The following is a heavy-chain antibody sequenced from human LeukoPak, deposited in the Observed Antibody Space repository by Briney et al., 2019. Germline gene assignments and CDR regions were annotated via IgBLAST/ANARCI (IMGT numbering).Heavy chain of an antibody. V-gene: IGHV1-3*01. CDR3: ARRPLLWFGESPRYFDY. J-gene: IGHJ4*02. D-gene: IGHD3-10*01. CDR2: INAGNGNT. CDR1: GYTLTELS. Sequence: ASVKVSCKVSGYTLTELSMHWVRQAPGQRLEWMGWINAGNGNTKYSQKFQGRVTITRDTSASTAYMELSSLRSEDTAVYYCARRPLLWFGESPRYFDYWGQGTLVTVSS.